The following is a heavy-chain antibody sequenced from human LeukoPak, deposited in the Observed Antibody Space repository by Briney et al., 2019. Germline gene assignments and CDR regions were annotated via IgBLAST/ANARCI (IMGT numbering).Heavy chain of an antibody. CDR2: IYYSGST. V-gene: IGHV4-59*08. D-gene: IGHD3-10*01. CDR1: GASISSYY. CDR3: ARRLGSRFDP. J-gene: IGHJ5*02. Sequence: PSETLSLTCTVSGASISSYYWSWIRQPPGKGLEWIGYIYYSGSTNYNPSLKSRVTISVDTSKNQFSLNLSSVTAADTAVYYCARRLGSRFDPWGQGTLVTVSS.